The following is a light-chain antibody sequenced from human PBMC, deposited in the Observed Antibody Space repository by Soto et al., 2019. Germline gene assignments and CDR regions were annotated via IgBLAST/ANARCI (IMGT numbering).Light chain of an antibody. CDR3: QQYGSSPAT. Sequence: EIGMTQSPGTLSLSPGERATLSCRASQSVSSSYLAWYQQKLGQAPRLIIYGASSRETGIPDRFSGSGSGTEFTLTISRLEPEDFAVYYCQQYGSSPATFGGGTKV. J-gene: IGKJ4*01. CDR2: GAS. CDR1: QSVSSSY. V-gene: IGKV3-20*01.